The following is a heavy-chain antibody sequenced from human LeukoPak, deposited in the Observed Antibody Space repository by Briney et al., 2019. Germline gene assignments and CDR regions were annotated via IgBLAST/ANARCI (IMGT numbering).Heavy chain of an antibody. D-gene: IGHD1-26*01. V-gene: IGHV3-23*01. J-gene: IGHJ4*02. CDR1: GFTFSNYG. CDR2: ITGSGDDA. CDR3: AKESTGSSPDY. Sequence: GGSLRLSCAASGFTFSNYGMSWLRQAPGKGLEWVSAITGSGDDAYYADSVHGRFTMSRDNSKSTLYLQTNSLRVEDTALYYSAKESTGSSPDYWGQGTLVTVSS.